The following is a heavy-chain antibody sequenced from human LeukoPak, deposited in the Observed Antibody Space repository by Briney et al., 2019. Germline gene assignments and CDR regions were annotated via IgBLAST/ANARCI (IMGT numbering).Heavy chain of an antibody. CDR2: IISSSSYI. CDR1: GFTFSSYS. V-gene: IGHV3-21*01. CDR3: ARWYEYQLLDSPDDY. Sequence: GGSLRLSCAASGFTFSSYSMNWVRQAPGKGLEWVSSIISSSSYIYYADSVKGRFTISRDNAKNSLYLQMNSLRAEDTAVYYCARWYEYQLLDSPDDYWGQGTLVTVSS. D-gene: IGHD2-2*01. J-gene: IGHJ4*02.